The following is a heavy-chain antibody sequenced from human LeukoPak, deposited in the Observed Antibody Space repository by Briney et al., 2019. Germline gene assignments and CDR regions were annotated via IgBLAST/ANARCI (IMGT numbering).Heavy chain of an antibody. CDR3: ARDIIDFWSGYYDY. V-gene: IGHV4-61*01. CDR1: GGSASSGSYY. Sequence: SETLSLTCTVSGGSASSGSYYWSWIRQPPGKGLEWIGYIYYSGSTNYNPSLKGRVTISVDTSKNQFSLKLSSVTAADTAVYYCARDIIDFWSGYYDYWGQGTLVTVSS. J-gene: IGHJ4*02. D-gene: IGHD3-3*01. CDR2: IYYSGST.